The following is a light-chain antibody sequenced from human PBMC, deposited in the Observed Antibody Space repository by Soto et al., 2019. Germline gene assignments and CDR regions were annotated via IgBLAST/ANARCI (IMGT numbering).Light chain of an antibody. Sequence: VLTQSPGTLSLSPGERATLSCRASQSVNSIYLAWYQQKPGQPPRLLIYGASSRATGIPDRFSGSGSGTDFTLTISRLEPEDFAVYYCQQLGSSQWTVGQGTKVESK. CDR2: GAS. CDR1: QSVNSIY. CDR3: QQLGSSQWT. J-gene: IGKJ1*01. V-gene: IGKV3-20*01.